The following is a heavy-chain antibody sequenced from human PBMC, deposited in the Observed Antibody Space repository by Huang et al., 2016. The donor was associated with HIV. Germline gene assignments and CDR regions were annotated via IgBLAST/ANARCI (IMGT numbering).Heavy chain of an antibody. CDR1: GGSFSGPN. CDR2: INHRGRT. J-gene: IGHJ4*02. D-gene: IGHD3-16*01. V-gene: IGHV4-34*01. Sequence: QVQLHQWGAGLLKPSETLSLTCAVYGGSFSGPNWTWIRPTPGKGLEWIGEINHRGRTNYSPSLKRRVTISLDTSKNQFSLRLRSVTAADTAVYYCARGRGDARGFLGLDFWGQGTLVTVSS. CDR3: ARGRGDARGFLGLDF.